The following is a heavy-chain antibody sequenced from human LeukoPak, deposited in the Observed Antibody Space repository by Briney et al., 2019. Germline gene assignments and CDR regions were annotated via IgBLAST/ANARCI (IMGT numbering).Heavy chain of an antibody. V-gene: IGHV4-61*02. D-gene: IGHD3-22*01. CDR3: AGPYDSSGYYYNDSFDI. CDR1: GGSISSGNFY. CDR2: ISTRGST. Sequence: SQTLSLTCTVSGGSISSGNFYWSWIRQPAGKGLEWIGRISTRGSTNYNPSLRSRVTISLDTSKNQSSLKLSSVTAADTAVYYCAGPYDSSGYYYNDSFDIWGQGTMVTVSS. J-gene: IGHJ3*02.